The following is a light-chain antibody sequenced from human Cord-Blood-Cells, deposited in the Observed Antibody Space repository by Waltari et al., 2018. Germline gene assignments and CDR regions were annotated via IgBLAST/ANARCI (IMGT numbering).Light chain of an antibody. Sequence: DIVMTQSPDSLAVSLGGRATINSKSSQSVLYSSNNKNYLAWYQQKPGQPPKLLIYWASTRESGVPDRFSGSGSGTDFTLTISSLQAEDVAVYYCQQYYSTPWTFGQGTKVEIK. CDR1: QSVLYSSNNKNY. J-gene: IGKJ1*01. V-gene: IGKV4-1*01. CDR3: QQYYSTPWT. CDR2: WAS.